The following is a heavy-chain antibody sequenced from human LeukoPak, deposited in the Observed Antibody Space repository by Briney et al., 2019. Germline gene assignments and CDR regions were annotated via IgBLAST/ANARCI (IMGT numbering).Heavy chain of an antibody. CDR3: AKDLYTYGTTPLDY. D-gene: IGHD5-18*01. CDR2: ISSSGGST. J-gene: IGHJ4*02. V-gene: IGHV3-23*01. Sequence: GGSLRLSCAASGFTFSSYAMSWVRQAAEKGLEWVSSISSSGGSTYYADSVKGRFTISRDYSKNTLYLQMNSLRAEDTAVYYCAKDLYTYGTTPLDYWGQGTLVTVSS. CDR1: GFTFSSYA.